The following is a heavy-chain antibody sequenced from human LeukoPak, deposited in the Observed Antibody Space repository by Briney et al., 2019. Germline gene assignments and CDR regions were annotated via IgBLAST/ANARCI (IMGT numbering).Heavy chain of an antibody. CDR3: ARKMKTGDRVGTFDI. J-gene: IGHJ3*02. V-gene: IGHV3-30*03. D-gene: IGHD1-1*01. CDR2: MSHDGNYK. Sequence: PGGSLRLSCVASEFTFSSYVMHWVRQAPGKGLVWVAVMSHDGNYKHYGDSVKGRFTISRDNSKNTLFLQMSSLTPEDTAVYYCARKMKTGDRVGTFDIWGQGTMVTVSS. CDR1: EFTFSSYV.